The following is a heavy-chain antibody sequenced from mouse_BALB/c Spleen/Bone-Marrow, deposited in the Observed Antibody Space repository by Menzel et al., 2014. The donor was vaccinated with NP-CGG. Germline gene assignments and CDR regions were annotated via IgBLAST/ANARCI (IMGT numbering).Heavy chain of an antibody. CDR3: ARRGYDGAY. CDR1: GYTFSSYW. CDR2: ILPGSGST. D-gene: IGHD2-14*01. J-gene: IGHJ3*01. Sequence: QVQLQQSGAELMKPGASVKISCKATGYTFSSYWIEWVKQRPGHGLEGIGEILPGSGSTNYNEKFKGKATFTADTSSNTAYMQLSSLTSEDSAVYYCARRGYDGAYWGQGTLVTVSA. V-gene: IGHV1-9*01.